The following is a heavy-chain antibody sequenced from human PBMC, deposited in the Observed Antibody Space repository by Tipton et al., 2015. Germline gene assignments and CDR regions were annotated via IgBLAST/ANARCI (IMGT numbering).Heavy chain of an antibody. CDR3: ARPGFGTYPLSL. J-gene: IGHJ1*01. CDR1: GGSINAAPVY. Sequence: TLSLTCTVSGGSINAAPVYWAWIRQSPGKGLEWIGSVFHTGSTYYNPSLKSRVTLFADMSKNQFSMNLSSVTAADTAIYYCARPGFGTYPLSLWGQGPWSPSHQ. V-gene: IGHV4-39*01. CDR2: VFHTGST. D-gene: IGHD1-26*01.